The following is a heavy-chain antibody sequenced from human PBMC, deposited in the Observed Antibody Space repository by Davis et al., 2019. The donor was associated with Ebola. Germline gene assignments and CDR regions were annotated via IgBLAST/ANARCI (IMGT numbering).Heavy chain of an antibody. Sequence: PGGSLRLSCAASGFTFSSYAIHWVRQAPGKGLDWVAVLSYDGSTEYYADSVRGRFTISRDNSKNTLYLQMNSLRAEDTALYYCARDRKGGGRPPWAFHIWGQGTMVTVSS. CDR1: GFTFSSYA. CDR3: ARDRKGGGRPPWAFHI. CDR2: LSYDGSTE. J-gene: IGHJ3*02. D-gene: IGHD1-26*01. V-gene: IGHV3-30-3*01.